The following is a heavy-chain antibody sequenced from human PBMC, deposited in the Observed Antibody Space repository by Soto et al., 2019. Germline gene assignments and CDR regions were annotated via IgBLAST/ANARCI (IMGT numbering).Heavy chain of an antibody. Sequence: QVQLVQSGAELKKPGASVKVSCKASGYTFTSYGISWVRQAPGQGLEWMGWISAYDGDTNYAQRLQGRVTMTTDTSTGTAYMGLRSLRSDDTAVYYCARAYDFWSGYPEFDYWGQGTLVTVSS. J-gene: IGHJ4*02. CDR1: GYTFTSYG. V-gene: IGHV1-18*01. CDR2: ISAYDGDT. D-gene: IGHD3-3*01. CDR3: ARAYDFWSGYPEFDY.